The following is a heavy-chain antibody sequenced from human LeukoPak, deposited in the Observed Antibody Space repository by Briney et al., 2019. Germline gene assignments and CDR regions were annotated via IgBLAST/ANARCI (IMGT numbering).Heavy chain of an antibody. CDR3: ARHRNLSGFDY. D-gene: IGHD3-10*01. Sequence: PSETLSLTCTVSGGSISSYYWSWIRQPPGKGLEWIGYIYYSGSTNYNPSLKSRVTISVDTSKNQFSLKLSSVTAADTAVYYCARHRNLSGFDYWGQGTLVTVSS. J-gene: IGHJ4*02. CDR2: IYYSGST. CDR1: GGSISSYY. V-gene: IGHV4-59*08.